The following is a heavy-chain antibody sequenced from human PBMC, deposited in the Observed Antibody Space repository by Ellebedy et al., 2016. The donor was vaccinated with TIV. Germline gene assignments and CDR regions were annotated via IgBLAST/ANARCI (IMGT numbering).Heavy chain of an antibody. CDR2: IYYSGST. CDR1: GGSISSYY. J-gene: IGHJ4*02. Sequence: SETLSLTCTVSGGSISSYYWNWIRQPPGKGLECIGYIYYSGSTNYNPSLKSRVTISVDTSKNQFSLKLSSVTAADTAVYYCARATAKLFGAVMGPSDHWGQGALVTVSS. D-gene: IGHD3-3*01. V-gene: IGHV4-59*01. CDR3: ARATAKLFGAVMGPSDH.